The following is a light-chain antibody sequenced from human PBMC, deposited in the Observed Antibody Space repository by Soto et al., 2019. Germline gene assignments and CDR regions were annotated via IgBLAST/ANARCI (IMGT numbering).Light chain of an antibody. CDR3: CSYAGSGTVV. V-gene: IGLV2-23*01. Sequence: QSALTEPASVSGSPGQSITISCTGTSNDVGTYNLVSWYQQHPGKAPKVMIYEGNKRPSGVSDRFSASKSGNTASLTISGLQAEDEADFYCCSYAGSGTVVFGTGTKLTVL. CDR2: EGN. CDR1: SNDVGTYNL. J-gene: IGLJ1*01.